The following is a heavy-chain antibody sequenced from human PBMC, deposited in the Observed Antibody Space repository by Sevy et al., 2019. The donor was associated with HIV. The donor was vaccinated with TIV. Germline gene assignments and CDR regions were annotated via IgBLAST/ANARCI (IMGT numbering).Heavy chain of an antibody. J-gene: IGHJ3*02. Sequence: GGSLRLSVAASGLTFSDYYMSWILQAPGKGREWVSYISSSSSYTNHADSVKGRFTMSRHNAKNSLYLQMKSLRAEHTAVYYCARDRVDIVVVVAATSDAFDIWGQGTMVTVSS. CDR1: GLTFSDYY. V-gene: IGHV3-11*06. CDR2: ISSSSSYT. D-gene: IGHD2-15*01. CDR3: ARDRVDIVVVVAATSDAFDI.